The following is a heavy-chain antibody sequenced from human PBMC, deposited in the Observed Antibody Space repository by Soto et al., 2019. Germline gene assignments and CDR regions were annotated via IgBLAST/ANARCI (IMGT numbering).Heavy chain of an antibody. Sequence: PSETLSLTCAVSGGSIRRVRYSWSCIRQPPGKGLEWIGYIYHSGSTYYNPSLEMRVTISVDRAKNQFSLKLSSVTAADTAVYYCAREVTTHGGTNWFDHSGQTTLVTV. CDR3: AREVTTHGGTNWFDH. CDR1: GGSIRRVRYS. J-gene: IGHJ5*02. D-gene: IGHD4-17*01. V-gene: IGHV4-30-2*01. CDR2: IYHSGST.